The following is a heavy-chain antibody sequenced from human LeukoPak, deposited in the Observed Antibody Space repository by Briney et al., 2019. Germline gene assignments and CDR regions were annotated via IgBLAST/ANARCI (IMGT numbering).Heavy chain of an antibody. D-gene: IGHD5-18*01. CDR1: GFTFSSYS. Sequence: SGGSLRLSCAASGFTFSSYSMNWVRQAPGKGLEWVSSISSSSSYIYYADSVKGRFTISRDNAKNSLYLQMNSLRAEDTAVYYCARSEDTAMVFSYWGQGTLVTVSS. J-gene: IGHJ4*02. CDR2: ISSSSSYI. CDR3: ARSEDTAMVFSY. V-gene: IGHV3-21*01.